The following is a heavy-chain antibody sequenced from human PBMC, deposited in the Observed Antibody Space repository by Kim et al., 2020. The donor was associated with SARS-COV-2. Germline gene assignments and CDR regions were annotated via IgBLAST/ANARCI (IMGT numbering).Heavy chain of an antibody. Sequence: GGSLRLSCAASGFTFSSYWMHWVRQAPGKGLVWVSRIKGDGTSTTYADPVKGRFTISRDNAKNTLYLQMNSLRVDDTAIYYCSCDPDRDGYSFFEYGGPGTLVTVSS. CDR1: GFTFSSYW. V-gene: IGHV3-74*03. CDR3: SCDPDRDGYSFFEY. J-gene: IGHJ4*02. CDR2: IKGDGTST. D-gene: IGHD5-18*01.